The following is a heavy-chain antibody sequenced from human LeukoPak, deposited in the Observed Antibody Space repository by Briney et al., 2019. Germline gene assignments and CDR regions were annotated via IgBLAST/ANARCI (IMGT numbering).Heavy chain of an antibody. V-gene: IGHV3-74*01. CDR1: GFISSTYS. D-gene: IGHD6-25*01. J-gene: IGHJ6*02. CDR2: INGDGGST. Sequence: GGSLRLSCAASGFISSTYSMNWVRQAPGKGLVWVSRINGDGGSTNYADSVKGRFTISRDNAKNTLYLQVNSLRVEDTAIYYCARDRWVAADFHYYYAMDVWGQGTTVTVSS. CDR3: ARDRWVAADFHYYYAMDV.